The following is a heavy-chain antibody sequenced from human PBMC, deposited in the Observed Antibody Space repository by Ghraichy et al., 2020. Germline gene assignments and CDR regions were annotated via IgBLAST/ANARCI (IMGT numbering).Heavy chain of an antibody. D-gene: IGHD6-13*01. V-gene: IGHV3-7*03. CDR1: GFTFSTYW. CDR2: IKEDGNEK. J-gene: IGHJ6*02. CDR3: AKEATKYSSSWYLGMYFYYGMDV. Sequence: GGSLRHSCAASGFTFSTYWMSWVRQAPGKGLEWVANIKEDGNEKYFVESVKGRFTISRDNAKNSLYLQMNSLRAEDTAVYFCAKEATKYSSSWYLGMYFYYGMDVWGQGTTVTVSS.